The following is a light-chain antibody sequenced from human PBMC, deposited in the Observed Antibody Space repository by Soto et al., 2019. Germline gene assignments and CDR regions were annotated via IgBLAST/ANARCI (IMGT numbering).Light chain of an antibody. V-gene: IGKV3-15*01. Sequence: EIVMTQSPGTLSLSPGERATLSCRASQSVSSSYLAWYQQKPGQAPRLLIYRASTRATGIPARFSGSGYGTEFTLTITSLQSEDFAVYYCQQFHNWPPWTFGQGTKVDIK. J-gene: IGKJ1*01. CDR3: QQFHNWPPWT. CDR2: RAS. CDR1: QSVSSSY.